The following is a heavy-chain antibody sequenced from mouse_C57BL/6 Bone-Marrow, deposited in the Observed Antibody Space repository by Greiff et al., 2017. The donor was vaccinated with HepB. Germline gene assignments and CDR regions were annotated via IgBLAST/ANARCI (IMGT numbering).Heavy chain of an antibody. CDR1: GYSITSGYY. V-gene: IGHV3-6*01. D-gene: IGHD1-1*01. J-gene: IGHJ1*03. CDR3: ASEFITTVVYFDV. CDR2: ISYDGSN. Sequence: EVHLVESGPGLVKPSQSLSLTCSVTGYSITSGYYWNWIRQFPGNKLEWMGYISYDGSNNYNPSLKNRISITRDTSKNQFFLKLNSVTTEDTATYYCASEFITTVVYFDVWGTGTTVTVSS.